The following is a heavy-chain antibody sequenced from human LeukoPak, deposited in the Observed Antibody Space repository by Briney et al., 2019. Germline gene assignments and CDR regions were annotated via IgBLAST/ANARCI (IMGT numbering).Heavy chain of an antibody. CDR1: GYTFTSYG. CDR2: ISAYNGNT. D-gene: IGHD3-3*01. V-gene: IGHV1-18*01. Sequence: ASVKVSCKASGYTFTSYGISWVRQAPGQGLECMGWISAYNGNTNYAQKLQGRVTMTTVTSTSTAYMELRSLRSDDTAVYYCARDRYYDFWSGYYDFDYWGQGTLVTVSS. CDR3: ARDRYYDFWSGYYDFDY. J-gene: IGHJ4*02.